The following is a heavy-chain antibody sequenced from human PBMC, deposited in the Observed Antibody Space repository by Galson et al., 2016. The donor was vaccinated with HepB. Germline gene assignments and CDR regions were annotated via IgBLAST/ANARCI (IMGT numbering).Heavy chain of an antibody. V-gene: IGHV3-30-3*01. J-gene: IGHJ3*02. CDR3: AAEYSSSMGAFDI. D-gene: IGHD6-6*01. CDR1: GFTFRSYT. CDR2: ILYNGGSE. Sequence: SLRLSCAASGFTFRSYTMHWVRQAPGKGLEWVAVILYNGGSEYHADSVKGRFTISRDKPKNTLYLQMNSLSAEDTAVYYCAAEYSSSMGAFDIWGQGTMVTVSS.